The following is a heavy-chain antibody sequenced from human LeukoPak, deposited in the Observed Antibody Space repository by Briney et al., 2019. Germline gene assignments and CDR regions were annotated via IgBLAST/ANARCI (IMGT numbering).Heavy chain of an antibody. D-gene: IGHD4-23*01. CDR2: LYYSGST. J-gene: IGHJ4*02. CDR1: GGSISSYY. CDR3: ARSGGNGDYFDY. Sequence: SETPSLTCTVTGGSISSYYWSWIREPPGKELEWIGYLYYSGSTNYNPSLKSRVTISVDTSKDQFSLKLSSVTAADTAVYYCARSGGNGDYFDYWGQGTLVTVSS. V-gene: IGHV4-59*01.